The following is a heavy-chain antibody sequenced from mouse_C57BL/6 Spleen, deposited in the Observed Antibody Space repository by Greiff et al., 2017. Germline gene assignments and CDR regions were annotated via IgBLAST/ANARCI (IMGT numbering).Heavy chain of an antibody. Sequence: VQLQQSGPALVKPGASVKISCKASGYAFSSSWMNWVKQRPGKGLEWIGRIYPGDGDPNYNGPFKGKATLTADKSSSTAYMQLSSLTSEDSAVYFCARRDDAAMDYWGQGTSVTVSS. CDR1: GYAFSSSW. J-gene: IGHJ4*01. D-gene: IGHD2-14*01. CDR2: IYPGDGDP. CDR3: ARRDDAAMDY. V-gene: IGHV1-82*01.